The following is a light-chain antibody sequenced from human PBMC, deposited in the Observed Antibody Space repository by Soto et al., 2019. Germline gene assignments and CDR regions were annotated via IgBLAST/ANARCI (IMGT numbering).Light chain of an antibody. CDR1: QSVSDNY. Sequence: EIVLTQSPGTLSLSPGKRATLSCRASQSVSDNYLAWYQQKPGQAPRLLIYGAFTRATGIPDRFSGSGSGTDFSLTISRLEPEDFAVYYCQQYGSSPPWTFGQGTKVDIK. CDR3: QQYGSSPPWT. CDR2: GAF. J-gene: IGKJ1*01. V-gene: IGKV3-20*01.